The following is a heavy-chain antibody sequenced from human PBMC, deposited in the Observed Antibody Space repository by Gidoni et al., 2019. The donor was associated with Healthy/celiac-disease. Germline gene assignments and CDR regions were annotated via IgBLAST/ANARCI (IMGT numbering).Heavy chain of an antibody. Sequence: QLQLQESSSGLVKPSQTLSLTCAVSGGSISSGGYSWSWIRQPPGKGLEWIGYIYHSGSTYYNPSLKSRVTISVDRSKNQFSLKLSSVTAADTAVYYCAADMVRGVIRGYYYGMDVWGQGTTVTVSS. CDR3: AADMVRGVIRGYYYGMDV. V-gene: IGHV4-30-2*01. J-gene: IGHJ6*02. CDR2: IYHSGST. D-gene: IGHD3-10*01. CDR1: GGSISSGGYS.